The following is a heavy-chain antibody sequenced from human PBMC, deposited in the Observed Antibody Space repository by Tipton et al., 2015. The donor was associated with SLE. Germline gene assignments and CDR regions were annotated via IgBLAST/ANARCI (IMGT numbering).Heavy chain of an antibody. CDR2: IHHSGST. CDR1: GGSIRSSNW. V-gene: IGHV4-4*02. J-gene: IGHJ4*02. Sequence: GLVKPSETLSLTCAVSGGSIRSSNWWSWVRQPPGKGLEWIGEIHHSGSTNSNPPLKSRVTISVDKSKNQFSLKLTSVTAADTAVYYCARTTTAISPFDYWGQGTLVTVSS. CDR3: ARTTTAISPFDY. D-gene: IGHD2-21*02.